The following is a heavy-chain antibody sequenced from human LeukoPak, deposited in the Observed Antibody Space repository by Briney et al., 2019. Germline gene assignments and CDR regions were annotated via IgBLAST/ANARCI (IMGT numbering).Heavy chain of an antibody. J-gene: IGHJ4*02. D-gene: IGHD2-15*01. Sequence: SETLSLTCTVSGGSISSGDYYWSWIRQPPGKGLEWIGYIYYSGSTYYNPSLKSRVTISVDTSKNQFSLKLSSVTAADTAVYYCARVLGVVAARIFDYWGQGTLVTVSS. CDR1: GGSISSGDYY. CDR3: ARVLGVVAARIFDY. V-gene: IGHV4-30-4*08. CDR2: IYYSGST.